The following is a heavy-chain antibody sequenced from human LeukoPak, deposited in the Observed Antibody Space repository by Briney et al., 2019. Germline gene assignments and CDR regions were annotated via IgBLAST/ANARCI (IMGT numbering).Heavy chain of an antibody. V-gene: IGHV3-23*01. Sequence: GGSLRLSCIGSGFPLSKYAMNWVRQAPGKGLEWVSLISTSGNTHYADSVKGRFTISRDNSKNTLYLQMNSLRAEDTAVYYCAKDFYYDSNHFDYWGQGTLVTVSS. CDR2: ISTSGNT. CDR3: AKDFYYDSNHFDY. J-gene: IGHJ4*02. CDR1: GFPLSKYA. D-gene: IGHD3-22*01.